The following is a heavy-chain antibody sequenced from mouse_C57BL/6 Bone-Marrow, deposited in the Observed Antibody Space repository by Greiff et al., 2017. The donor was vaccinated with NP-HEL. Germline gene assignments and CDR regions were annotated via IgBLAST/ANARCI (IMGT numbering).Heavy chain of an antibody. CDR3: ARRGAMDY. V-gene: IGHV1-7*01. CDR1: GYTFTSYW. Sequence: QVQLKQSGAELAKPGASVKLSCKASGYTFTSYWMHWVKQRPGQGLEWIGYINPSSGYTKYNQKFKDKATLTADKSFSTAYMQLSSLTYEDSAVYYCARRGAMDYWGQGTSVTVSS. CDR2: INPSSGYT. J-gene: IGHJ4*01.